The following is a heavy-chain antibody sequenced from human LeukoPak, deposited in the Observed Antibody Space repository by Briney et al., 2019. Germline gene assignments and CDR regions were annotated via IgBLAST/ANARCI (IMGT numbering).Heavy chain of an antibody. CDR1: GFTFSSYW. J-gene: IGHJ4*02. CDR2: IKQDGSEK. Sequence: GGSLRLSCAASGFTFSSYWMSWVRQAPGKGLEWVANIKQDGSEKYYVDSVKGRFTISRDNAKNSLYLQMNSLRAEDTAVYYCARTEHVLLWFGDLWGQGTLVTVSS. V-gene: IGHV3-7*01. CDR3: ARTEHVLLWFGDL. D-gene: IGHD3-10*01.